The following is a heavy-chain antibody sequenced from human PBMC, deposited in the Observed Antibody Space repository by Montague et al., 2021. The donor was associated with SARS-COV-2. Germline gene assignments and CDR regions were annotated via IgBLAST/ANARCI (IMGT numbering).Heavy chain of an antibody. CDR2: IYYSGST. J-gene: IGHJ4*02. CDR1: GGSISSSSYY. CDR3: ASMTRGYWTNGVCQPSDY. Sequence: SETLSLTCTVSGGSISSSSYYWGWIRQPPGKGLEWIGSIYYSGSTYYNPSLKSRVTISVDTSKNQFSLKLSSVTAADTAVYYCASMTRGYWTNGVCQPSDYWGQGTLVTVSS. D-gene: IGHD2-8*01. V-gene: IGHV4-39*01.